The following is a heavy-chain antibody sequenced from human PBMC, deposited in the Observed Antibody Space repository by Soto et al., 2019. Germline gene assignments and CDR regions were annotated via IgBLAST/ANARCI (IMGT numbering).Heavy chain of an antibody. CDR2: MNPNSVNT. Sequence: ASVKVSCKASGYTFTSYDINWVRQATGQGLEWMGWMNPNSVNTGYAQKFQGRVTMTRNTSISTAYMELSSLRSEDTAVYYCASRTIFGVDTYYYGMDVWGQGTTVTVSS. CDR1: GYTFTSYD. D-gene: IGHD3-3*01. J-gene: IGHJ6*02. CDR3: ASRTIFGVDTYYYGMDV. V-gene: IGHV1-8*01.